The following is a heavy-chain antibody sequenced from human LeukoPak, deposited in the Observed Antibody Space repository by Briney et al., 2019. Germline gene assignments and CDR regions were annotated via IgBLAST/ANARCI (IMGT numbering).Heavy chain of an antibody. V-gene: IGHV1-69*06. Sequence: ASVKVSCKASGGTFSSYAISWVRQAPGQGLEWMGGIIPIFGTANYAQKFQGRVTITADKSTSTAYVELSSLGSEDTAVYYCATGRSGRGVVVVAATYYYYGMDVWGKGTTVTVSS. CDR1: GGTFSSYA. J-gene: IGHJ6*04. CDR2: IIPIFGTA. CDR3: ATGRSGRGVVVVAATYYYYGMDV. D-gene: IGHD2-15*01.